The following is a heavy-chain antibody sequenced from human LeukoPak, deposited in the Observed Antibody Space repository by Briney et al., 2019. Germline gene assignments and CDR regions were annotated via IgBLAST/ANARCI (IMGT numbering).Heavy chain of an antibody. Sequence: ASVKVSCKASGYTFTSYGISWVRQAPGQGLEGMGWISAYNGNTNYAQKLQGRVTMTTDTSTSTAYMELRSLRSDDTAVYYCARESDLGGSLDYWGQGTLVTVSS. V-gene: IGHV1-18*01. CDR3: ARESDLGGSLDY. CDR2: ISAYNGNT. CDR1: GYTFTSYG. D-gene: IGHD1-26*01. J-gene: IGHJ4*02.